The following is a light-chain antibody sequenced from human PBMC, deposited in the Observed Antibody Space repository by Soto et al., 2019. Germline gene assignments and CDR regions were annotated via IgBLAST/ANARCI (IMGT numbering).Light chain of an antibody. Sequence: IVMTQSPATLSVSPGERVTLSCRASETVRTNLAWFQQKPGQTPRLLIFGASTRATGIPTRFTGSGSETEFTLTISSLQSEDFAVYYCQHYNNWLGTFGGGTKVDIK. J-gene: IGKJ4*01. CDR3: QHYNNWLGT. CDR2: GAS. CDR1: ETVRTN. V-gene: IGKV3-15*01.